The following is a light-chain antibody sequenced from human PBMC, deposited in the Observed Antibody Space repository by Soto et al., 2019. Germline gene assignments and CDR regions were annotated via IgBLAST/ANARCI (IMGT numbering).Light chain of an antibody. V-gene: IGKV1-39*01. J-gene: IGKJ4*01. CDR3: QQSYSTPG. CDR2: AAS. CDR1: QSISNY. Sequence: DIQMTQSPSSLSASVGDRVTITCRASQSISNYLNWYQQEPGKAPKLLIYAASTLQSGVPSRFSGSGSGTDFTLTISSLQPEDFATYYCQQSYSTPGFGGGTEVEIK.